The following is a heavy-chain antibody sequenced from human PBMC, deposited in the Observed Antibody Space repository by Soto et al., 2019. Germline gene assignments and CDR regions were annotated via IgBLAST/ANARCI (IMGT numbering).Heavy chain of an antibody. CDR1: GGTFSSYA. D-gene: IGHD6-19*01. J-gene: IGHJ4*02. V-gene: IGHV1-69*13. CDR2: IIPIFGTA. Sequence: VASVKVSCKASGGTFSSYAISWVRQAPGQGLEWMGGIIPIFGTANYAQKFQGRVTITADESTSTAYMELSSLRSEDTAVYYCARGVGIAVAGLFDYWGQGTLVTVSS. CDR3: ARGVGIAVAGLFDY.